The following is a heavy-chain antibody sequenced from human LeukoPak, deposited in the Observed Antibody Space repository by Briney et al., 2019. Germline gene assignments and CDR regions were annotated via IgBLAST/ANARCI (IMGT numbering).Heavy chain of an antibody. Sequence: GGSLRLSCAASGFTFGGYSMTWVRQAPGKGLEWVANINLDGSDRFYVGLVKGRLTISRDNADNSLYLQMNSLRAEDTAVYYCGRVIAGAIDYWGQGTLVTVSS. D-gene: IGHD6-13*01. J-gene: IGHJ4*02. CDR2: INLDGSDR. V-gene: IGHV3-7*01. CDR3: GRVIAGAIDY. CDR1: GFTFGGYS.